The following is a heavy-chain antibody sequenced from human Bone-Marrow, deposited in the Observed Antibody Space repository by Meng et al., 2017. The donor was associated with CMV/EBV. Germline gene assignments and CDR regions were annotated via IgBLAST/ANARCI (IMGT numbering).Heavy chain of an antibody. CDR2: IIPIFGTA. Sequence: SVKVSCKASGGTFSSYAISWVRQAPGQGLEWMGGIIPIFGTANYAQKFQGRVTITTDESTSTAYMELSSLRSEDTAVYYCVRSNYDSNGDYQGYYYYYGMAVWGHGTAVTVSS. CDR1: GGTFSSYA. J-gene: IGHJ6*02. V-gene: IGHV1-69*05. CDR3: VRSNYDSNGDYQGYYYYYGMAV. D-gene: IGHD3-22*01.